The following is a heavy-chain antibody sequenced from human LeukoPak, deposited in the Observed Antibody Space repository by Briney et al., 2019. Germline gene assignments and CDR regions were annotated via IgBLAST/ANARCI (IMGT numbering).Heavy chain of an antibody. CDR2: LYSGGGT. J-gene: IGHJ4*02. V-gene: IGHV3-66*01. CDR3: AKSPTMVRSYYFDY. D-gene: IGHD3-10*01. CDR1: GFTVSSNY. Sequence: GGSLRLSCAASGFTVSSNYMSWVRQAPGKGLEWVSGLYSGGGTYYADSVKGRFDISRDNSKNTLYLQMNSLRAEDTAVYYCAKSPTMVRSYYFDYWGQGTLVTVSS.